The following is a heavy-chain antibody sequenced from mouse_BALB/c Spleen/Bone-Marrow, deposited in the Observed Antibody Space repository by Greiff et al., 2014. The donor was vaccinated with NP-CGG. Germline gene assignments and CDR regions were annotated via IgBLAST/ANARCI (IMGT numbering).Heavy chain of an antibody. CDR1: GSTFSDYY. J-gene: IGHJ4*01. CDR3: ARQNYRGAMDY. CDR2: ISNGGGST. Sequence: DVQLVESGGGLVQPGGSLKLSCATPGSTFSDYYMYWVRQTPEKRLEWVAYISNGGGSTYYPDTVKGRFTISRDNAKNTLYLQMSRLKSEDTAMYYCARQNYRGAMDYWGQGTSVTVSS. D-gene: IGHD2-14*01. V-gene: IGHV5-12*02.